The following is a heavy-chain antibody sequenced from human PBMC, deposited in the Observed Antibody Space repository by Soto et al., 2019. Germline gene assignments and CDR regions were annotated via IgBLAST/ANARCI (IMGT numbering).Heavy chain of an antibody. CDR2: IYYSGST. V-gene: IGHV4-31*03. CDR1: GGSISSGGYY. CDR3: ARDAWPPDAFDI. D-gene: IGHD5-12*01. J-gene: IGHJ3*02. Sequence: PSETLSLTCTVSGGSISSGGYYWSWIRQHPGKGLEWIGYIYYSGSTYYNPSLKSRVTISVDTSKNQFSLKLSSVTAADTAVYYCARDAWPPDAFDIWGQGTMVTVSS.